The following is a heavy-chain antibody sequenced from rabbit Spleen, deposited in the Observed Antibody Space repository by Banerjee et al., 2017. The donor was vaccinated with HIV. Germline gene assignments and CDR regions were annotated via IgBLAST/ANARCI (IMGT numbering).Heavy chain of an antibody. D-gene: IGHD4-1*01. Sequence: QSLEESGGDLVKPGASLTLTCTASGFSFSSTYYMCWVRQAPGKGLEWIACIYVGRSGSTYYASWAKGRFTISKTSSTTVTLQMTSLTAADTATYFCARNSNGWGDLNLWGPGTLVTVS. CDR3: ARNSNGWGDLNL. CDR2: IYVGRSGST. J-gene: IGHJ4*01. V-gene: IGHV1S40*01. CDR1: GFSFSSTYY.